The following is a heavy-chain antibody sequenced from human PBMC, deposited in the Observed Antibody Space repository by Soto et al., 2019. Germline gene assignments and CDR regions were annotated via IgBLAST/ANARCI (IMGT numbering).Heavy chain of an antibody. Sequence: QVQLVQSGAEVKKPGASVKVSCNPSGYAFTSYTMHWVRQAPGQGLEWMGWINADNGDSKYSQKFQGRVTITRDTSASIAYMELSRLRSEVTAVYYCARDTGSGLRVEPGIFEYWGQGTLVTVSS. V-gene: IGHV1-3*01. CDR3: ARDTGSGLRVEPGIFEY. D-gene: IGHD1-26*01. CDR1: GYAFTSYT. J-gene: IGHJ4*02. CDR2: INADNGDS.